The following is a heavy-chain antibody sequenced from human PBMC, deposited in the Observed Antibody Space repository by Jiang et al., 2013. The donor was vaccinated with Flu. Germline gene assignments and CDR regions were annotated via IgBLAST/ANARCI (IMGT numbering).Heavy chain of an antibody. CDR1: GFSLSTSGMC. J-gene: IGHJ4*02. Sequence: TFSGFSLSTSGMCVSWIRQPPGKALEWLALIDWDDDKYYSTSLKTRLTISKDTSKNQVVLTMTNMDPVDTATYYCARIGGSGYLYYFDYWGQGTLVTVLL. CDR2: IDWDDDK. D-gene: IGHD3-22*01. CDR3: ARIGGSGYLYYFDY. V-gene: IGHV2-70*01.